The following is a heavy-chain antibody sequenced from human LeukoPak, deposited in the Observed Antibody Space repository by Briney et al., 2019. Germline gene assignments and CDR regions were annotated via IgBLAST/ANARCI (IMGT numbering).Heavy chain of an antibody. J-gene: IGHJ6*02. CDR3: GRYLYAYGLDV. CDR2: INHEGTEK. D-gene: IGHD2/OR15-2a*01. V-gene: IGHV3-7*01. Sequence: PGGSLRLSCEASSGFTFTTNWMAWVRQAPGQGLAWVATINHEGTEKNYVDSVRGRFTVSRDNAKDSLSLQMNSLRAEDTAVYYCGRYLYAYGLDVWGLGTTVTVSS. CDR1: GFTFTTNW.